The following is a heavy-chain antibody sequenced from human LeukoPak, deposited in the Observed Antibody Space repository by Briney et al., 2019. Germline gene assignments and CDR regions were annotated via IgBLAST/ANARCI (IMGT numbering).Heavy chain of an antibody. J-gene: IGHJ5*02. CDR1: GASISNTGYY. CDR3: AGLLNGGASHWFDP. CDR2: IYHSGST. Sequence: PSETLSLTCTVSGASISNTGYYWGWIRQPPGKGLEWIGNIYHSGSTYYSPSLKSRVTLSVDTSKNQFSLKLSSATAADTAVYYCAGLLNGGASHWFDPWGQGTLVTVSS. V-gene: IGHV4-39*01. D-gene: IGHD7-27*01.